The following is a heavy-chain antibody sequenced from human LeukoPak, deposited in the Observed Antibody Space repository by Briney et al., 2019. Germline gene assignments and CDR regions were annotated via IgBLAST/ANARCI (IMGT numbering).Heavy chain of an antibody. J-gene: IGHJ6*03. Sequence: ASVKVSCKASGYTFTSYVINWVRQATGQGREWMGWMNPNSGNTGYAQKFHGRVTMTRNNSISTAYMELSSLRSEDTAVYYCAGLVRGYYYMDVWGKGTTVTVSS. CDR3: AGLVRGYYYMDV. D-gene: IGHD3-10*01. CDR2: MNPNSGNT. V-gene: IGHV1-8*01. CDR1: GYTFTSYV.